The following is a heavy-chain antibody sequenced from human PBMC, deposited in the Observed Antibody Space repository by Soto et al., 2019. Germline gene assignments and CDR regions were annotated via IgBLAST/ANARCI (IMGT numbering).Heavy chain of an antibody. CDR3: ARRRGGWLDY. Sequence: SETLSLTCTVSGGSISSSSYYWGWIRQPPGKGLEWIGSIYYSGSTYYNPSLKSRVTISVDTSKNQFSLKLSSVTAADTAVYYCARRRGGWLDYWGQGTLVTVSS. V-gene: IGHV4-39*01. CDR2: IYYSGST. J-gene: IGHJ4*02. CDR1: GGSISSSSYY. D-gene: IGHD2-15*01.